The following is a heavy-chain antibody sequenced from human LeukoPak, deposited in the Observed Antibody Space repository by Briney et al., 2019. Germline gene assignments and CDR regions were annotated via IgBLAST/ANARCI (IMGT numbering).Heavy chain of an antibody. D-gene: IGHD3-10*01. CDR3: ASQITMVRGSTPRGDAFDI. Sequence: GGSLRLSCAASGFTFSSYWMSWVRQAPGKGLEWVANIKQDGSEKYYVDSVKGRFTISRDNAKNSLYLQMNSLRAEDTAVYYCASQITMVRGSTPRGDAFDIWGQGTMVTVSS. CDR1: GFTFSSYW. V-gene: IGHV3-7*01. J-gene: IGHJ3*02. CDR2: IKQDGSEK.